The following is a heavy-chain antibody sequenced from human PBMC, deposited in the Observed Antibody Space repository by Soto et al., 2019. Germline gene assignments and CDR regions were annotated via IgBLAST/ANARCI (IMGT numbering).Heavy chain of an antibody. CDR2: IYYSGST. CDR1: GGSISSGDYY. V-gene: IGHV4-30-4*01. CDR3: ARMITGTTALPDY. Sequence: SEPLSLTCTVSGGSISSGDYYWSWIRQPPGKCLEWIGYIYYSGSTYYNPSLKSRVTISIDTSKNQFSLKLSSVTAADTAVYYCARMITGTTALPDYWGQGTLVTVSS. J-gene: IGHJ4*02. D-gene: IGHD1-7*01.